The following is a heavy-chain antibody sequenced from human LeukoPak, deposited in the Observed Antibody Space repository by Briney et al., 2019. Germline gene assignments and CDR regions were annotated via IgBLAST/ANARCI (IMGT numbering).Heavy chain of an antibody. Sequence: PSETLSLTCTVSGGSISSYYWSWIRQPPGKGLEWIGYIYYSGSTNYNPSLKSRVTISVDTSKNQFSLKLSSVTAADTAVYYCASPPRGYSGYDWGIYFDYWGQGTLVTVSS. V-gene: IGHV4-59*12. J-gene: IGHJ4*02. D-gene: IGHD5-12*01. CDR1: GGSISSYY. CDR2: IYYSGST. CDR3: ASPPRGYSGYDWGIYFDY.